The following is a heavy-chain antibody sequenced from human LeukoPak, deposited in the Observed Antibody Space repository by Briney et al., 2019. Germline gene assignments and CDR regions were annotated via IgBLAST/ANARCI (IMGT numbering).Heavy chain of an antibody. J-gene: IGHJ6*03. D-gene: IGHD5-12*01. V-gene: IGHV3-23*01. CDR3: AKDTVKVTTIRRVPHYMDV. CDR1: GLTFSGYA. Sequence: GGSLRLSCAASGLTFSGYAMSWVRQAPGKGLEWVSSISGSGDRTHYGDSVKGRFTISRDNSKNTLYLQMNSLRAEDTALYYCAKDTVKVTTIRRVPHYMDVWGKGTTVTISS. CDR2: ISGSGDRT.